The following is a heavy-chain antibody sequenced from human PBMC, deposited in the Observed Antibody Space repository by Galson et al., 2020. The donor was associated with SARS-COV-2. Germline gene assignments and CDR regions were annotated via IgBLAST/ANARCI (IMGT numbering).Heavy chain of an antibody. D-gene: IGHD2-15*01. J-gene: IGHJ4*02. CDR2: ISYDGSYR. CDR3: ARDRSGHYSFDY. V-gene: IGHV3-30*04. CDR1: GFTFSRYG. Sequence: GGSLRLTCAASGFTFSRYGMHWVRQAPGKGQEWVAIISYDGSYRYYADSVKGRFTISRDSSQNTMYLQMSSLRPEDTAVYYCARDRSGHYSFDYWGQGTLVTVSS.